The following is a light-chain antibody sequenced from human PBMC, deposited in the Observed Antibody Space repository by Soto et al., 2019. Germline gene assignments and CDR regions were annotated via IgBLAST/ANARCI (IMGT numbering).Light chain of an antibody. CDR3: QQRSNWPT. CDR2: DAS. V-gene: IGKV3-11*01. Sequence: EIVMTQSPATLSVSPGDRATLSCRASQSVDNDLAWYQQKPGQAPRLLIYDASNRATGIPARFSGSGSGTDFTLTISSLEPEDFAVYYCQQRSNWPTFGQGTKVDIK. CDR1: QSVDND. J-gene: IGKJ1*01.